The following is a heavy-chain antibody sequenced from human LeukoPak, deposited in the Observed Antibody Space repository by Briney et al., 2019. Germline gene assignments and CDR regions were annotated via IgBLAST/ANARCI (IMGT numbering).Heavy chain of an antibody. D-gene: IGHD6-25*01. CDR1: GFTFSSYG. V-gene: IGHV3-23*01. Sequence: QPGGSLRLSCAASGFTFSSYGMSWVRQAPGKGLEWVSAISGSGGSTYYADSVKGRFTISRDNPRNTLYLQMNSLRAEDTAVYYCARDSNGVAAGLDYWGQGTLVTVSS. CDR3: ARDSNGVAAGLDY. CDR2: ISGSGGST. J-gene: IGHJ4*02.